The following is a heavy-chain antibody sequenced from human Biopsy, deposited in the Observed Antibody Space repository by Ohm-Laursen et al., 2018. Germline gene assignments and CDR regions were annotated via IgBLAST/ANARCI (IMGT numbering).Heavy chain of an antibody. CDR1: GFTFSNYG. D-gene: IGHD5/OR15-5a*01. J-gene: IGHJ2*01. Sequence: SLRLSCSASGFTFSNYGMHWVRQAPGKGLEWVALIWYDGSNKNSEDSVKGRFTVSRDNSKNTLSLQMNNLRAEDTAVYYCARDQSGLRGINWYFDLWGRGTLVTVSS. V-gene: IGHV3-33*01. CDR2: IWYDGSNK. CDR3: ARDQSGLRGINWYFDL.